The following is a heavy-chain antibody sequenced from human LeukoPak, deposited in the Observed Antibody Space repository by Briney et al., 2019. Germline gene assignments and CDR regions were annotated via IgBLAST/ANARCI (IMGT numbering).Heavy chain of an antibody. V-gene: IGHV7-4-1*02. D-gene: IGHD3-3*01. CDR1: GYTFTSYA. CDR2: INTNTGNP. J-gene: IGHJ5*02. Sequence: ASVKVSCKASGYTFTSYAMNWVRQAPGQGLEWMGWINTNTGNPTYAQGFTGRFVFSLDTSVSTAYLQISSLKAEDTAVYYCARDRVRRVAVGVNWFDPWGQGTLVTVSS. CDR3: ARDRVRRVAVGVNWFDP.